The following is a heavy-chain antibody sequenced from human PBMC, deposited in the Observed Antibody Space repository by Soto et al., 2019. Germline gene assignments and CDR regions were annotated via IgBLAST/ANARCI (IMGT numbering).Heavy chain of an antibody. CDR2: ISYDGSNK. D-gene: IGHD4-17*01. CDR3: AKDDQLKTHRLHGMDV. Sequence: GGSLRLSCAASGFTFSSYGMHWVRQAPGKGLEWVAVISYDGSNKYYADSVKGRFTISRDNSKNTLYLQMNSLRAEDTAVYYCAKDDQLKTHRLHGMDVWGQGTTVTVSS. CDR1: GFTFSSYG. V-gene: IGHV3-30*18. J-gene: IGHJ6*02.